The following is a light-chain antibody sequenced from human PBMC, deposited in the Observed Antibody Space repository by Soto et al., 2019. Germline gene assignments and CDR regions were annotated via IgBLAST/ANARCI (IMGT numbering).Light chain of an antibody. J-gene: IGLJ1*01. V-gene: IGLV2-14*01. Sequence: QSALTQPASVSGSPGQSITISCTGTSSDIGGYNYVSWYQQHPGKAPKVLIYDVSNRPSGVSNRFSGSKSGNTASLTISGLQAEDEADYYCNSYTSSGTLPYVFGTGTKLTVL. CDR3: NSYTSSGTLPYV. CDR1: SSDIGGYNY. CDR2: DVS.